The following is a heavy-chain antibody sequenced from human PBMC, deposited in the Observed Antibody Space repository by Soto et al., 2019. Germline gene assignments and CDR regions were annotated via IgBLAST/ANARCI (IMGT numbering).Heavy chain of an antibody. V-gene: IGHV4-31*03. Sequence: QVQLQESGPGLVKPSQTLSLTCTVSGGSISSGGYYWSWIRQHPGKGLEWIGYIYYSGSTYYNPSLKSRVTISVDTSKNQSSLKLSSVTAADTAAYYCARTSYDSSGTAADPWGQGTLVTVSS. CDR3: ARTSYDSSGTAADP. CDR1: GGSISSGGYY. CDR2: IYYSGST. J-gene: IGHJ5*02. D-gene: IGHD3-22*01.